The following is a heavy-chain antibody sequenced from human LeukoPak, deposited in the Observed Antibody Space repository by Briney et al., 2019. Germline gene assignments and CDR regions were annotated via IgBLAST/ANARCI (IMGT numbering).Heavy chain of an antibody. D-gene: IGHD3-3*01. CDR1: GYSFTSYW. CDR2: IYPGDSDT. CDR3: ASTSYDFRSGYLY. Sequence: GESLKISCKGSGYSFTSYWICWVHPMPGKVLEWMGIIYPGDSDTRYSPSSQGQVTISADKSISTAYLQWSSLKASDNAVYYCASTSYDFRSGYLYWGQGTLVTVSS. J-gene: IGHJ4*02. V-gene: IGHV5-51*07.